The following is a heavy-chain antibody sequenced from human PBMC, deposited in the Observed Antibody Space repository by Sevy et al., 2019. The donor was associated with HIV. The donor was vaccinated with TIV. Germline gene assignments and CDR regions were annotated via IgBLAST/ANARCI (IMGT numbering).Heavy chain of an antibody. D-gene: IGHD3-9*01. V-gene: IGHV1-2*02. CDR2: INPNSGGT. J-gene: IGHJ4*02. CDR1: GYTFTGYY. CDR3: ARHKPAARYDY. Sequence: ASVKVSCKASGYTFTGYYMHWVRQAPGHRLEWMGWINPNSGGTNYAQKFQGRVTMTRDTSISTAYMELSRLRSDDTAVYYCARHKPAARYDYWGQGTLVTVSS.